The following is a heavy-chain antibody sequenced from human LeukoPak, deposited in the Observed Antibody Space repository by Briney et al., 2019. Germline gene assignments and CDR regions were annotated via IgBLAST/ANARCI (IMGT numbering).Heavy chain of an antibody. V-gene: IGHV4-59*01. CDR1: GSSMSDYH. D-gene: IGHD5-24*01. CDR3: GRGRRDPL. Sequence: PSETLSLTCTVSGSSMSDYHWTWIRQPPGKGLEWVGYVDYSGDTNYNPSLKSRVTMSVDTSKNQVSLRLSSVTAADTALYFCGRGRRDPLWGRGTLVTVSS. CDR2: VDYSGDT. J-gene: IGHJ2*01.